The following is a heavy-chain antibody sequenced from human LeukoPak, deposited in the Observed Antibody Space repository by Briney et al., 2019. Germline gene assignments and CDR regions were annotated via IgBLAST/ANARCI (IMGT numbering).Heavy chain of an antibody. CDR1: GFTFSNYG. CDR2: ISYDGSLK. Sequence: GGSLRLSCAGSGFTFSNYGIHWVRQDPGKGLEWVTAISYDGSLKYYADSVRGRFTISRDNSKNTLYLQMNSLRTDDTAVYYCARVSLERQLWLPFYYWGQGTLVTVSS. J-gene: IGHJ4*02. CDR3: ARVSLERQLWLPFYY. D-gene: IGHD5-18*01. V-gene: IGHV3-30*03.